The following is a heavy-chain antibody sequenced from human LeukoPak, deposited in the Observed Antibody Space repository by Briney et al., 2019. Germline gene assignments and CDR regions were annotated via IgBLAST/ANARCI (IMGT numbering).Heavy chain of an antibody. CDR1: GFTFGDYA. CDR3: TRVVTYHDAFDI. J-gene: IGHJ3*02. CDR2: IRSKAYGGTT. Sequence: GGSLRLSCTASGFTFGDYAMSWVRQAPGKGLEWVGFIRSKAYGGTTEYAASVRGRFTISRDDSKSIAYLQMNSLKTEDTAVYYCTRVVTYHDAFDIWGQGTMVTVSS. D-gene: IGHD1-14*01. V-gene: IGHV3-49*04.